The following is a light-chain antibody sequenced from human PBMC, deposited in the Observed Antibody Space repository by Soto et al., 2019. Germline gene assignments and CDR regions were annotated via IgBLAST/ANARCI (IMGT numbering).Light chain of an antibody. CDR3: QQRSNWPPT. J-gene: IGKJ1*01. CDR2: DAS. V-gene: IGKV3D-20*02. CDR1: QSVSSSY. Sequence: EIVLTQSPGTLSLSPGEIATLSCRASQSVSSSYLAWYQQKPGQAPRLLIYDASNRATGIPARFSGSGSGTDFTLTISSLEPEDVAVYYCQQRSNWPPTFGQGTKVDI.